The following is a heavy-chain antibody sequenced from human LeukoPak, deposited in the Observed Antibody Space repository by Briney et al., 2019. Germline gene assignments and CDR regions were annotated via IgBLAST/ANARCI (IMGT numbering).Heavy chain of an antibody. CDR2: ISGSGGST. CDR3: ARDLLSQGSSWSLRDY. CDR1: GFTFSSYA. V-gene: IGHV3-23*01. D-gene: IGHD6-13*01. J-gene: IGHJ4*02. Sequence: PGGSLRLSCAASGFTFSSYAMSWVRQAPGKGLEWVSAISGSGGSTYYADSVKGRFTISRDNSKNTLYLQMNSLRAEDTAVYYCARDLLSQGSSWSLRDYWGQGTLVTVSS.